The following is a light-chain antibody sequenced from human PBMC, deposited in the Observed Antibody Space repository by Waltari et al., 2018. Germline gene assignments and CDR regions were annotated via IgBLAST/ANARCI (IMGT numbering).Light chain of an antibody. V-gene: IGLV2-23*01. CDR1: SSHVGRYNL. J-gene: IGLJ3*02. CDR3: CSYAGSSTWV. Sequence: QSALTPPASVSGSPGQSIPIPCTGTSSHVGRYNLVPWYQQHPGKAPKPMIYEGSKRPSGVSNRFSGSKSGNTASLTISGLQAEDEADYYCCSYAGSSTWVFGGGTKLTVL. CDR2: EGS.